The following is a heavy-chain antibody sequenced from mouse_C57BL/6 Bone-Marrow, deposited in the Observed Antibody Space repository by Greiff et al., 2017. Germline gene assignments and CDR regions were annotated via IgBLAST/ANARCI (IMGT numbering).Heavy chain of an antibody. V-gene: IGHV1-74*01. D-gene: IGHD2-4*01. J-gene: IGHJ1*03. CDR3: AIEMIKRYFDV. CDR2: IHPSDSDT. Sequence: QVQLQQPGAELVKPGASVKVSCKASGYTFTSYWMHWVKQRPGQGLEWIGRIHPSDSDTNYNQKFKGKATLTVDKSSSTAYMQLSSLTSEDAAVDYCAIEMIKRYFDVWGTGTTVTVSS. CDR1: GYTFTSYW.